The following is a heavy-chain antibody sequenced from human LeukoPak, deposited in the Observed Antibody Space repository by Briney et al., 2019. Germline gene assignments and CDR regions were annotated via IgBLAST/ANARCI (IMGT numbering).Heavy chain of an antibody. D-gene: IGHD3-16*01. V-gene: IGHV1-18*01. CDR1: GYTFTRYG. CDR2: ISTYNGKT. Sequence: GASVKVSCKASGYTFTRYGITWVRQAPGQGLEWMGWISTYNGKTNYAQKVQDRVTMTTDTSTSTVYMELRSLRSDDTAVYYCARGSPPGEDWGQGTLVTVPS. J-gene: IGHJ4*02. CDR3: ARGSPPGED.